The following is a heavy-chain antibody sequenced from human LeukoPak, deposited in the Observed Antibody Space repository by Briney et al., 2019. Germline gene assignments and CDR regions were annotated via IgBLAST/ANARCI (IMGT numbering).Heavy chain of an antibody. J-gene: IGHJ4*02. Sequence: GGSLRLSCATSEFTFSNSAMNWVRQAPGKGLEWVSAISGSGGNTYYADSVKGRFTISRDNSENTLYLQMNSLRAEDTAVYYGAKAVQGYKYYFDYWGQGTLVTVSS. V-gene: IGHV3-23*01. CDR1: EFTFSNSA. CDR2: ISGSGGNT. CDR3: AKAVQGYKYYFDY. D-gene: IGHD3-10*02.